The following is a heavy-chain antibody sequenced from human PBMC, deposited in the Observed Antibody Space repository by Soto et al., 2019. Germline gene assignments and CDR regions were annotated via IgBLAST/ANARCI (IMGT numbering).Heavy chain of an antibody. CDR1: GYTFTSYG. Sequence: ASVKVSCKASGYTFTSYGINLVRQATGQGLELKGLMNPNSGNTGYEQQFQRRVTMSRTNSIRTAYMELSSLRSEDTAVYYCARGLELVGYDFWSGYYTWGVFDIWGQGTMVIVSS. CDR2: MNPNSGNT. CDR3: ARGLELVGYDFWSGYYTWGVFDI. D-gene: IGHD3-3*01. J-gene: IGHJ3*02. V-gene: IGHV1-8*01.